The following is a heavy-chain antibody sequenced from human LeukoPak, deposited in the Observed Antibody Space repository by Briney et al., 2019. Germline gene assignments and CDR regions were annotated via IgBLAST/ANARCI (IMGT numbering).Heavy chain of an antibody. CDR1: GFTFSSNA. D-gene: IGHD4/OR15-4a*01. J-gene: IGHJ3*02. CDR3: AKGRLRDAFDI. CDR2: ISISGGST. V-gene: IGHV3-23*01. Sequence: PGGSLRLSCVGSGFTFSSNAMSWVRQPPGKGLEWVSGISISGGSTYYADSVKGRFTISRDNSKNTLYLQMNSLRAEDTAVYYCAKGRLRDAFDIWGQGTMVTVSS.